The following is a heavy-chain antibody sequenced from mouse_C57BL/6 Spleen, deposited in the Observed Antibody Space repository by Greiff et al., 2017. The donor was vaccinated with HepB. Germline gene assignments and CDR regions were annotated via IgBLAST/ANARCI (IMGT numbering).Heavy chain of an antibody. V-gene: IGHV5-17*01. CDR3: AKLLRSPY. J-gene: IGHJ3*01. CDR2: ISSGSSTI. D-gene: IGHD1-1*01. Sequence: EVNLVESGGGLVKPGGSLKLSCAASGFTFSDYGMHWVRQAPEKGLEWVAYISSGSSTIYYADTVKGRFTISRDNAKNTLFLQMTSLRSEDTAMYYCAKLLRSPYWGQGTLVTVSA. CDR1: GFTFSDYG.